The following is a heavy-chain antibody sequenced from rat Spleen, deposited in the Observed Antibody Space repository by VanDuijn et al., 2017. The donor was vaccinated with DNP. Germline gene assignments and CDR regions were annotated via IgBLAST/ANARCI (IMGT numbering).Heavy chain of an antibody. D-gene: IGHD4-3*01. Sequence: EVQLVESGGGLVQPGKSLKLSCAASGFNFNDNWMGWVRQAPGKGLEWIGEVNKDSSIKKYTPSLKDKIMISRDNAQNTLYLQMSELGSEDTATYYCARHLVGDNDYFDYWGQGVMVTVSS. CDR2: VNKDSSIK. CDR3: ARHLVGDNDYFDY. V-gene: IGHV4-2*01. CDR1: GFNFNDNW. J-gene: IGHJ2*01.